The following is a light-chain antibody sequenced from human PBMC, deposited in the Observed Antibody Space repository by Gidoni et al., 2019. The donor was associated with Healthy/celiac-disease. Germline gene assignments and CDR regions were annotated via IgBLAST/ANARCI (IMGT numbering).Light chain of an antibody. V-gene: IGKV4-1*01. CDR1: QSVLYSSNNKNY. CDR3: QQYYSTPRT. CDR2: WAS. J-gene: IGKJ4*01. Sequence: DIVMTQSPYSLAVSLGERATINCKSSQSVLYSSNNKNYLAWYQQKPGQPPKLLIYWASTRESGVPDRFSGSGSGTDFTLTISSLQAEDVAVYYCQQYYSTPRTFGGGTKGEIK.